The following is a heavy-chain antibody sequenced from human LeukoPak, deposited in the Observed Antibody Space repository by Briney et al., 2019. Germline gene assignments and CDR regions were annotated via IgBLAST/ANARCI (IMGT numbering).Heavy chain of an antibody. CDR2: VRSYSSYI. CDR3: ARFSEVYYYVDV. CDR1: GFSFDTYN. D-gene: IGHD2/OR15-2a*01. Sequence: GGSLRLSCATSGFSFDTYNFNWVRRAPGKGLEWVATVRSYSSYIHYADSVKGRFTISRDDAKKSLYLQMNTLRAEDTAVYYCARFSEVYYYVDVWGTGTTVTVSS. J-gene: IGHJ6*03. V-gene: IGHV3-21*01.